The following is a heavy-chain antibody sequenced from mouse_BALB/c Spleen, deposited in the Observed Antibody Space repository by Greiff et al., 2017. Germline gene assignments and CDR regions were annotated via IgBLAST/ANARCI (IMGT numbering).Heavy chain of an antibody. D-gene: IGHD2-13*01. CDR3: ARGGGIKTTVAY. Sequence: VKLQESGPGLVAPSQSLSITCTVSGFSLTSYGVHWVRQPPGKGLEWLGVIWAGGSTNYNSALMSRLSISKDNSKSQVFLKMNSLQTDDTAMYYCARGGGIKTTVAYWGQGTLVTVSA. V-gene: IGHV2-9*02. CDR1: GFSLTSYG. CDR2: IWAGGST. J-gene: IGHJ3*01.